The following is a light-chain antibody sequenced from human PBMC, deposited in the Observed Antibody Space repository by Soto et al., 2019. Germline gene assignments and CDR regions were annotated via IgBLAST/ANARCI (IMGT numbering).Light chain of an antibody. Sequence: QSVLTQPASVSGSPGQSITISCTGTSSDVGGHNLLSWYQQHPGKAPKAIIYEAYRRPSGVSPRFSGSKSGNTASLTISGLQAEDEADYYCCSYAGRTIVYGFGTGTKVTV. CDR2: EAY. CDR3: CSYAGRTIVYG. V-gene: IGLV2-23*01. CDR1: SSDVGGHNL. J-gene: IGLJ1*01.